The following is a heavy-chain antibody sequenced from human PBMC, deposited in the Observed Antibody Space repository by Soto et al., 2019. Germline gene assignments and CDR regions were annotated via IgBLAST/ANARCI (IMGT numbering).Heavy chain of an antibody. Sequence: QLQLQESGSGLVKPSQTLSLTCAVPGGSISSGGYSWSWIRQPPGKGLEWIGDIYHSGSTYYNPSLKSRVTTSVDRSKNQFSLKLSSVTAADTAVYYCARRWMYAPLFDPWVQGTLVTVSS. D-gene: IGHD2-8*01. J-gene: IGHJ5*02. CDR3: ARRWMYAPLFDP. CDR1: GGSISSGGYS. CDR2: IYHSGST. V-gene: IGHV4-30-2*01.